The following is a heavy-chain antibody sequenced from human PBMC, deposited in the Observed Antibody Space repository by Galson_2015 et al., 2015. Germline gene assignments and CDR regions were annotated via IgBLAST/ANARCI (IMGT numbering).Heavy chain of an antibody. CDR3: AKGGASWPFDY. D-gene: IGHD2-2*01. J-gene: IGHJ4*02. CDR2: ISASGGST. V-gene: IGHV3-23*01. Sequence: SLRLSCAASGFTFRSSAMSWVRQAPGKGLDWVSAISASGGSTYYADSAQGRFTISRDNSKNTLYLQMNSLRAEDTAVYYCAKGGASWPFDYWGQETLVTVSS. CDR1: GFTFRSSA.